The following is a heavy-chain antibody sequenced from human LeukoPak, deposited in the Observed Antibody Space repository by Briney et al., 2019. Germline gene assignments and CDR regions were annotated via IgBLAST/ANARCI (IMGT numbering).Heavy chain of an antibody. CDR1: GYSFTGYY. V-gene: IGHV1-2*02. J-gene: IGHJ6*02. Sequence: ASVKVSCRAAGYSFTGYYIHWLRQAPAQGLEWVGWINPNTGGTSYAQKYQGRVSITRYRSISTANLHLTRLSHDDTAVYDCARIYGSGSYSSHYCYGMDVWGQRGTVAVSS. D-gene: IGHD3-10*01. CDR3: ARIYGSGSYSSHYCYGMDV. CDR2: INPNTGGT.